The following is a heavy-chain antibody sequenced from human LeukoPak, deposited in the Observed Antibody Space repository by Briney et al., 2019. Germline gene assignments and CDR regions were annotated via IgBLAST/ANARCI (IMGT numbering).Heavy chain of an antibody. CDR1: GLTFSDYY. D-gene: IGHD1-26*01. CDR2: ISPSGSSI. Sequence: GGSLRLSCAVSGLTFSDYYMSWTRQAPGKGPELVSYISPSGSSIFYVDSMKGRFTISRDNAKNSLYLQMNSLRDEDTAVYYCASSGSYRFDYWGQGTLVTVSS. CDR3: ASSGSYRFDY. J-gene: IGHJ4*02. V-gene: IGHV3-11*04.